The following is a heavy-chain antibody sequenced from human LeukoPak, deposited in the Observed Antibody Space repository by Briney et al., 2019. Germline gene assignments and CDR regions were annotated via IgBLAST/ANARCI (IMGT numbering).Heavy chain of an antibody. V-gene: IGHV3-23*01. J-gene: IGHJ4*02. CDR1: GFTFSSNT. CDR2: ISGSSGST. CDR3: VLGSPFDY. Sequence: PGGSLRLSCEASGFTFSSNTMSWVRQAPGKGLEWVSVISGSSGSTYYADSVKGRFTISRDNSKNTLYLQMNSLRVEDTAVYYCVLGSPFDYWGQGTLVTASS. D-gene: IGHD1-26*01.